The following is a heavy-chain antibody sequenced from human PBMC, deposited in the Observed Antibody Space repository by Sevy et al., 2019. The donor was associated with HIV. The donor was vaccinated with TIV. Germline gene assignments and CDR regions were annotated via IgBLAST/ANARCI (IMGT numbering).Heavy chain of an antibody. CDR2: ISYDGNIE. V-gene: IGHV3-30-3*01. CDR3: ARDLGYESTGYLPLFDN. D-gene: IGHD3-22*01. CDR1: GFTFSTHA. J-gene: IGHJ4*02. Sequence: GGSLRLSCAASGFTFSTHAMHWVCQAPGKVLEWVAIISYDGNIEYYPDSVKGRFTISRDDSKNTLYLQMNSLRSEDTALYYCARDLGYESTGYLPLFDNWGQGTLVTVSS.